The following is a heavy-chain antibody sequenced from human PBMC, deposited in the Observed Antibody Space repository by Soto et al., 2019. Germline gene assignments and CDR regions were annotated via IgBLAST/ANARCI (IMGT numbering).Heavy chain of an antibody. V-gene: IGHV3-33*01. CDR1: GFTFSSYG. CDR2: IWYDGSNK. Sequence: QVQLVESGGGVVQPGRSLRLSCAASGFTFSSYGMHWVRQAPGKGLEWVAVIWYDGSNKYYADSVKGRFTISRDNSKNTLYLQMKSLRAEDTAVYYCARIEVQHWGQGTLVTVSS. J-gene: IGHJ1*01. CDR3: ARIEVQH.